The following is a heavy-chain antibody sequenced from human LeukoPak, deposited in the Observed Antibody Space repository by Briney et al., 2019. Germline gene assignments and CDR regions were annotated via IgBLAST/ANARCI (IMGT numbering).Heavy chain of an antibody. J-gene: IGHJ4*02. D-gene: IGHD3-22*01. CDR2: ISGSGGST. CDR3: ARDRMVLGTMIVDRPYYFDY. CDR1: GFTFSSHG. Sequence: GGSLRLSCGASGFTFSSHGMSWVRQAPGKGLEWVSAISGSGGSTYYADSVKGRFTISRDNAKNSLYLQMNSLRAEDTAVYYCARDRMVLGTMIVDRPYYFDYWGQGTLVTVSS. V-gene: IGHV3-23*01.